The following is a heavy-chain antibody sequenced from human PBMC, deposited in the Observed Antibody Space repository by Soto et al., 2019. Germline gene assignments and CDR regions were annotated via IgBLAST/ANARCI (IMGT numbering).Heavy chain of an antibody. D-gene: IGHD3-10*01. J-gene: IGHJ4*02. CDR3: ASALVLGSGGLGH. CDR1: EFIFSASW. CDR2: IRGDGADS. V-gene: IGHV3-74*01. Sequence: EVQLVESGGGLVQPGGSLRLSCAASEFIFSASWMHWVRQAPGKGLVWVASIRGDGADSNYADTAKGGFTISSDNDKRTLDLQLTSLRAEATAVYYWASALVLGSGGLGHWGQGTLVTVSS.